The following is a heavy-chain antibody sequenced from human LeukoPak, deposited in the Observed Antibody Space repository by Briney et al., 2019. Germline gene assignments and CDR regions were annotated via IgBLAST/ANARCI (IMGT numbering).Heavy chain of an antibody. D-gene: IGHD2-21*02. CDR2: IRSKAYGGTT. CDR3: TRAYCGGDCYFQH. Sequence: AGGSLRLSCTASGFTFGDYAMSWVRQAPGKGLEWVVFIRSKAYGGTTEYAASVKGRFTISRDESKSIAYLQMNSLNTEDTAVYYCTRAYCGGDCYFQHWGQGTLVTVSS. J-gene: IGHJ1*01. V-gene: IGHV3-49*04. CDR1: GFTFGDYA.